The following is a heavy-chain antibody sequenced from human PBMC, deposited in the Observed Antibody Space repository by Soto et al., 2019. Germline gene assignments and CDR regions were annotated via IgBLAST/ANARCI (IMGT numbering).Heavy chain of an antibody. CDR2: IKSKTDGGTT. J-gene: IGHJ6*03. V-gene: IGHV3-15*01. CDR3: TTDIYYYYMDV. Sequence: EVQLVESGGGLVKPGGSLRLSCAASGFTFSNAWMSWVRQAPGKGLEWVGRIKSKTDGGTTDYAAPVKGRFTISRDDSKITLYLQMNSLKTEDTAVYYCTTDIYYYYMDVWGKGTTVTVSS. CDR1: GFTFSNAW.